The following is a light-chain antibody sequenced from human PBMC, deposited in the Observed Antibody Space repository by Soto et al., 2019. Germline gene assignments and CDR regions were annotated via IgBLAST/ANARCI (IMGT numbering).Light chain of an antibody. CDR2: EDS. CDR1: SNDVGSYNL. Sequence: QSALTQPASVSGSPGQSITISCTGTSNDVGSYNLVSWYQQHPGKAPKLIICEDSKRPSGVSNRFSGSKSGNTASLTISGIKAEDEADYYCCSYAYSITLIFGGGTKVTVL. V-gene: IGLV2-23*01. CDR3: CSYAYSITLI. J-gene: IGLJ2*01.